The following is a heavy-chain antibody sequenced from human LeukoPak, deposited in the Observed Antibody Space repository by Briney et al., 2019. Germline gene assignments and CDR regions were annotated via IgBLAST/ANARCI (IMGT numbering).Heavy chain of an antibody. CDR3: ARGETHDSSGHGY. V-gene: IGHV1-2*02. Sequence: ASAKVSCKASGYTFTGYYMHWVRQAPGQGLEWMGWINPNSGGTNYAQKFQGRVTMTRDTSISTAYMELSRLRSEDTAVYYCARGETHDSSGHGYWGQGTLVAVSS. D-gene: IGHD3-22*01. CDR2: INPNSGGT. CDR1: GYTFTGYY. J-gene: IGHJ4*02.